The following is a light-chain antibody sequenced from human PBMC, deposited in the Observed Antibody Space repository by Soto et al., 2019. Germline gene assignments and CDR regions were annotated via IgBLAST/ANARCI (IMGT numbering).Light chain of an antibody. CDR1: QSVSSN. J-gene: IGKJ1*01. Sequence: EVVMTQSPTILSVSPGERATLSCRASQSVSSNLAWYQQKPGQAPRLLMYGIYTRAPGIPARFSGSGSGTEFTLTISSLQSKDSAVYYCQQYNNWPPRTFGQGTKVEIK. V-gene: IGKV3D-15*01. CDR3: QQYNNWPPRT. CDR2: GIY.